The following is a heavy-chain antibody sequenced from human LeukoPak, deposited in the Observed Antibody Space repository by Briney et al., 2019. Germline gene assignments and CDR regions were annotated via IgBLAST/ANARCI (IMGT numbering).Heavy chain of an antibody. Sequence: ASVKVSCKASGYTFTSYGISWVRQAPGQGLEWMGWISAYNGNTNYAQKLQGRVTMTTDTSTSTAYMELRSLRSDDTAVYYCARDDCGSSTSCYDGDRAGYFVYWGQGTLVTVSS. CDR3: ARDDCGSSTSCYDGDRAGYFVY. CDR1: GYTFTSYG. CDR2: ISAYNGNT. V-gene: IGHV1-18*01. D-gene: IGHD2-2*01. J-gene: IGHJ4*02.